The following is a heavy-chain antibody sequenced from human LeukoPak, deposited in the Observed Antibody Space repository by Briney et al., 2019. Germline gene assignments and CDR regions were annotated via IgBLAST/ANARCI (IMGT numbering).Heavy chain of an antibody. J-gene: IGHJ3*02. CDR2: INHSGST. Sequence: PSETLSLTCAVYGGSFSGYYWSWIRQPPGKGLEWIGEINHSGSTNYNPSLESRVTISVDTSKNQFSLKLSSVTAADTAVYYCARENIAAAGVRGRGAFDIWGQGTMVTVSS. D-gene: IGHD6-13*01. V-gene: IGHV4-34*01. CDR3: ARENIAAAGVRGRGAFDI. CDR1: GGSFSGYY.